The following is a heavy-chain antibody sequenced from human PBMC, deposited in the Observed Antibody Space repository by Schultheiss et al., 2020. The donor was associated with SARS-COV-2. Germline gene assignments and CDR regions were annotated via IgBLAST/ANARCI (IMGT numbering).Heavy chain of an antibody. CDR2: IYTSGST. CDR1: GGSFSGYY. V-gene: IGHV4-59*10. CDR3: ARLVHCSSTSCYSAFDI. J-gene: IGHJ3*02. D-gene: IGHD2-2*02. Sequence: SETLSLTCAVYGGSFSGYYWSWIRQPAGKGLEWIGRIYTSGSTNYNPSLKSRVTMSVDTSKNQFSLKLSSVTAADTAVYYCARLVHCSSTSCYSAFDIWGQGTMVTVSS.